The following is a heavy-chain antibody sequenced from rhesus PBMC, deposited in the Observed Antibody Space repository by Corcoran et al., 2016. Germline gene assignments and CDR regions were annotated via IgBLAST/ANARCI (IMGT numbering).Heavy chain of an antibody. Sequence: EVELVQSGAEVKKPGASVKISCKASVYTFTDYYLHWVRQAPGKGLEWTGRVDPEDAEAIHEQKVNDRDTIPGDTSTDTAYRELSSLRSEDTAVYHCATLKAVWGQGLLATVSS. CDR2: VDPEDAEA. CDR1: VYTFTDYY. J-gene: IGHJ4*01. CDR3: ATLKAV. V-gene: IGHV1-111*02.